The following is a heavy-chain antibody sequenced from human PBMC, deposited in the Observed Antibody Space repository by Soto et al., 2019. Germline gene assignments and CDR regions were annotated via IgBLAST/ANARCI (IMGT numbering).Heavy chain of an antibody. Sequence: VPLLESGGGLVQPGGSLRLSCAASGFKFGSNALTWVRQAPGKGLEWVAGISDKGFATYYADSVRGRFTISRDNVNNTVYLQMNSLRAEDTAVYYCARDQYTVYGVVIRGSAMDVWGRGTTVTVSS. V-gene: IGHV3-23*01. D-gene: IGHD3-3*01. CDR3: ARDQYTVYGVVIRGSAMDV. CDR1: GFKFGSNA. J-gene: IGHJ6*02. CDR2: ISDKGFAT.